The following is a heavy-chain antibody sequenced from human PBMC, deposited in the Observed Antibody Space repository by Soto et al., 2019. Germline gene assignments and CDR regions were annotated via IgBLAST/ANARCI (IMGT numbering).Heavy chain of an antibody. Sequence: EVQLVESGGGLVQPGGSLRLSCAASGFTVRTNYMSWVRQAPGKGLEWVSAIYSGGSTYYTDSVKGRFTISRDNSKNTLDLQMTSLRAEDTAVLYCACDPTYRGSYYLDSRGQGTLVTVSP. D-gene: IGHD1-26*01. CDR1: GFTVRTNY. CDR3: ACDPTYRGSYYLDS. CDR2: IYSGGST. V-gene: IGHV3-66*01. J-gene: IGHJ4*02.